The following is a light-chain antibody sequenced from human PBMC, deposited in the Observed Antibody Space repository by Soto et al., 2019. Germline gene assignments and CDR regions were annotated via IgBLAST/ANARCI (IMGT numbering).Light chain of an antibody. CDR1: QSVSSSY. V-gene: IGKV3-20*01. CDR2: GAS. J-gene: IGKJ1*01. CDR3: QQYGSSRWT. Sequence: EIVLTQSPGTLSLSPGERATLSCRASQSVSSSYLAWYQQKPGQAPRLLIYGASSRATGIPDRFSGSGSGTDFTLTISRLEPEDFAVYYCQQYGSSRWTLGQGT.